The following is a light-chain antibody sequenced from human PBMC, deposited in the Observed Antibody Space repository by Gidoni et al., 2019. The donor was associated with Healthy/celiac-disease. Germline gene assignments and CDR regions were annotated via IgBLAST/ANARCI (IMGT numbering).Light chain of an antibody. CDR3: QQYYNTVLT. J-gene: IGKJ4*01. CDR2: WAS. Sequence: DSVRTQSPDSLAVSLGERATINCKSSQRVLYSSNNKNYLAWYQQKPGQPPKLLIYWASARESGVPDRFSGSGSGTDFTLTISSLQAEDVAVYYCQQYYNTVLTFGGGTKVEIK. V-gene: IGKV4-1*01. CDR1: QRVLYSSNNKNY.